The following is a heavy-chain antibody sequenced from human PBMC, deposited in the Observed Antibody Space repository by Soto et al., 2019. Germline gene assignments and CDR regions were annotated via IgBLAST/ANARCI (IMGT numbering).Heavy chain of an antibody. CDR3: AKVSRSLDSGLI. CDR2: ISGGGGPT. V-gene: IGHV3-23*01. D-gene: IGHD3-10*01. CDR1: GFTFSTYA. J-gene: IGHJ3*02. Sequence: EVQLLESGGGLVQPGGSLRLSCTASGFTFSTYAMTWVRQAPGKGLEWVSAISGGGGPTYYADSVKGRFTISRDNSKNTLYLQMNSLRADDTAVYYCAKVSRSLDSGLIWGQGTLVTVSS.